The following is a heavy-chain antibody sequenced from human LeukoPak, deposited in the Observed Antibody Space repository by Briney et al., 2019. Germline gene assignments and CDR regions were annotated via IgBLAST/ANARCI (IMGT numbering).Heavy chain of an antibody. D-gene: IGHD3-22*01. CDR1: GFTSDDHA. CDR2: IMWRSGST. CDR3: AREVSEGFDF. V-gene: IGHV3-9*02. Sequence: GGSLRLSCAVSGFTSDDHAMHWVRQASGKGLEWVAGIMWRSGSTGYGDSVKGRFTISRDNAKKSLYLQMNSLRAEDTALYYCAREVSEGFDFWGQGTLVTVSS. J-gene: IGHJ4*02.